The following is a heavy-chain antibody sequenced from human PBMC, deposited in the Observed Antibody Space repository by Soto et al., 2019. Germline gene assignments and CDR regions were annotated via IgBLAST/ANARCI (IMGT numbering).Heavy chain of an antibody. J-gene: IGHJ4*02. CDR2: INAGNGNT. CDR3: ARVSGIPDGSYSGLPHFAD. D-gene: IGHD1-26*01. Sequence: GASVKVSCKASGYTFTSYAMHWVRQAPGQRLEWMGWINAGNGNTKYSQKFQGRVTITRDTSASTAYMELSSLRSEDTAVYYCARVSGIPDGSYSGLPHFADWGQGSLVTVSS. CDR1: GYTFTSYA. V-gene: IGHV1-3*01.